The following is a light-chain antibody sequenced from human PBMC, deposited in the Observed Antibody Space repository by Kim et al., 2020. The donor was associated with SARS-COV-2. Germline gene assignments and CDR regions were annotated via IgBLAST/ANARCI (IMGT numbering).Light chain of an antibody. V-gene: IGKV1-17*03. Sequence: DIQMTQSPSVMSASVGDRVTITCRASQDIYNYLACFQQKPGEVPKRLIYAALTLQSGVPSRFSGSGSGTEFTLTISSLQPEDSATYYCLQHHSYPRTFGQGTKVDIK. CDR2: AAL. CDR3: LQHHSYPRT. J-gene: IGKJ1*01. CDR1: QDIYNY.